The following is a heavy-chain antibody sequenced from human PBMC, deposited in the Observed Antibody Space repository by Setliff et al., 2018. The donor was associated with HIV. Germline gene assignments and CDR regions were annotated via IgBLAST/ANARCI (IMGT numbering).Heavy chain of an antibody. CDR3: ASIELAAMVPVDY. Sequence: GGSLRLSCAASGFTFSSYTMNWVRQAPGKGLEWVSSISSSSYYIYYADSVKGRFTISRDNAKNSLFLQMNSLRAEDAAVYYCASIELAAMVPVDYWGQGTLVTVSS. J-gene: IGHJ4*02. D-gene: IGHD5-18*01. CDR2: ISSSSYYI. CDR1: GFTFSSYT. V-gene: IGHV3-21*01.